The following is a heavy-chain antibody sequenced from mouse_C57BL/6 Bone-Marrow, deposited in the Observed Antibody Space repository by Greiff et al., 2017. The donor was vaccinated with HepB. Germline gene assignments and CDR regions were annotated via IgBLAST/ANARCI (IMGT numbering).Heavy chain of an antibody. Sequence: QVHVKQSGAELVRPGTSVKVSCKASGYAFTNYLIEWVKQRPGQGLEWIGVINPGSGGTNYNEKFKGKATLTADKSSSTAYMQLSSLTSEDSAVYFCARRDKLGRGAMDYWGQGTSVTVSS. V-gene: IGHV1-54*01. CDR1: GYAFTNYL. CDR3: ARRDKLGRGAMDY. J-gene: IGHJ4*01. D-gene: IGHD4-1*01. CDR2: INPGSGGT.